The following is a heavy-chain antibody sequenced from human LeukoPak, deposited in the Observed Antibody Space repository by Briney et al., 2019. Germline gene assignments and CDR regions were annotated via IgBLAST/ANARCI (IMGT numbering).Heavy chain of an antibody. D-gene: IGHD6-13*01. J-gene: IGHJ5*02. CDR2: IYYSGST. CDR3: ARVQRYSSSWYGDWFDP. Sequence: SETLSLTCTVSGGSISSYYWSWIRQPPGKGLEWIGYIYYSGSTNYNPSLKSRVTISVDTSKNQFSLKLSSVTAADTAVYYCARVQRYSSSWYGDWFDPWGQGTPVTVSS. CDR1: GGSISSYY. V-gene: IGHV4-59*01.